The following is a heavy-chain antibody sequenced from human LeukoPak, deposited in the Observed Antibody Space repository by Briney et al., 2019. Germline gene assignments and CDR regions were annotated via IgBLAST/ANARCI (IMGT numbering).Heavy chain of an antibody. V-gene: IGHV3-30*02. CDR1: GFTFSDYD. J-gene: IGHJ4*02. D-gene: IGHD1/OR15-1a*01. CDR2: IRFDGSNR. CDR3: AKEGTASKPSDLDY. Sequence: GGSLRLSCAASGFTFSDYDMHWVRQAPGKGLGWVTFIRFDGSNRYYADSVKGRFTISRDSSKNTLSLQMNSLRAEDTAVYYCAKEGTASKPSDLDYWGQGTLVTVSS.